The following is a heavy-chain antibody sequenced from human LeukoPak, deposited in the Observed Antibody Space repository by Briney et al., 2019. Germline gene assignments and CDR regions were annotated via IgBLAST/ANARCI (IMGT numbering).Heavy chain of an antibody. Sequence: PSETLSLTCTVSGGSISSYYWSWIRQPPGKGLEWIGYIYYSGSTNYNPSLKSRVTISVDTSKNQFSLKLSSVTAADTAVYYCARRPARSCSSTSCYFDYWGQGTLVTVSS. CDR3: ARRPARSCSSTSCYFDY. CDR2: IYYSGST. CDR1: GGSISSYY. V-gene: IGHV4-59*08. D-gene: IGHD2-2*01. J-gene: IGHJ4*02.